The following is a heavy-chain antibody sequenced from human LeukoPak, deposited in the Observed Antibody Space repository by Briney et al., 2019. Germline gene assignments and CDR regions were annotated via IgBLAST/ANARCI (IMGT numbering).Heavy chain of an antibody. D-gene: IGHD3-3*01. V-gene: IGHV4-59*08. Sequence: SETLSLTCTVPGGSISNYYWSWIRQPPGKGLEWIGYISNTGRTDSSPSLKSHVTLSVDTSKNQVSLKLDSATAADTAVYYCARRRDFLDYWGQGTLVTVSS. CDR3: ARRRDFLDY. J-gene: IGHJ4*02. CDR2: ISNTGRT. CDR1: GGSISNYY.